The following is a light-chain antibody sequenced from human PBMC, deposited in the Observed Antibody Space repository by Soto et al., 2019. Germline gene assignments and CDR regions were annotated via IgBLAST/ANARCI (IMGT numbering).Light chain of an antibody. Sequence: AIQLTQSPSSLSASIGDRVTITCRASQAISTNLAWYQHKPGTVPKVLIYDASILESGVPSRFSGSVSGTDFTLIISSLQPEDFATYYCQQFRTYPTFGGGTKVDIK. CDR3: QQFRTYPT. V-gene: IGKV1-13*02. CDR1: QAISTN. CDR2: DAS. J-gene: IGKJ4*01.